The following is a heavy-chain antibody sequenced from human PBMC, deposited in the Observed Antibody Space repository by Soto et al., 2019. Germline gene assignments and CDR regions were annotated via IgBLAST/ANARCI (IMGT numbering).Heavy chain of an antibody. CDR1: GFTFSSYA. J-gene: IGHJ4*02. CDR2: ISGSGGST. D-gene: IGHD1-26*01. CDR3: AKVLSEGIVGATLDFDY. V-gene: IGHV3-23*01. Sequence: PGGSLRLSCAASGFTFSSYAMSWVRQAPGKGLEWVSAISGSGGSTYYADSVKGRFTISRDNSKNTLYLQMNSLRAEDTAVYYCAKVLSEGIVGATLDFDYWGQGTLVTVSS.